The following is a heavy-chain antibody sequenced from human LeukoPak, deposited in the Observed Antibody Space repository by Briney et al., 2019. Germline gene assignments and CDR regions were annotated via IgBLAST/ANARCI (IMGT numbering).Heavy chain of an antibody. CDR3: ARDTEHLYFVFDY. CDR2: ISRSGSTI. Sequence: GGSLRLSCAASGFTFSRYSMNWVGQAPGKGLEWVSYISRSGSTIYYADSVKGRFTISRDNAKNSLYLQMNSLRDEDTAVYYCARDTEHLYFVFDYWGQGTLVTVSS. J-gene: IGHJ4*02. CDR1: GFTFSRYS. V-gene: IGHV3-48*02. D-gene: IGHD2-2*02.